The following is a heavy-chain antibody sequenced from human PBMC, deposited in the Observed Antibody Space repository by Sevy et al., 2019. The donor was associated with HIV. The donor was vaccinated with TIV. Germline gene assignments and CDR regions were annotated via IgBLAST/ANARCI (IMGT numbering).Heavy chain of an antibody. Sequence: SETLSLTCTVSGGSVSSGSYYWSWIRQPPGKGLEWIGYIYYSGSTNYNPSLKSRVTISVDTSKNQFSLKLSSVTAADTAVYYCARGFDYWAREPWSPSPQ. CDR3: ARGFDY. J-gene: IGHJ4*02. CDR1: GGSVSSGSYY. V-gene: IGHV4-61*01. CDR2: IYYSGST.